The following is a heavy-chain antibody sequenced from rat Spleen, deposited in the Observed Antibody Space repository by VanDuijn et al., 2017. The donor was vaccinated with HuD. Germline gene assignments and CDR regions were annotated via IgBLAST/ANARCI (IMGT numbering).Heavy chain of an antibody. V-gene: IGHV5-22*01. J-gene: IGHJ2*01. CDR3: ARLDSSYFDY. Sequence: EVQLVESDGGLVQPGRSLKLSCAASGFTFSDYYMAWVRQAPTKGLEWVATISYDGSSTYYGDSVKGRFTISRDNAKSTLYLQMNSLRSEDTATYYCARLDSSYFDYWGQGVMVTVSS. CDR1: GFTFSDYY. CDR2: ISYDGSST. D-gene: IGHD1-2*01.